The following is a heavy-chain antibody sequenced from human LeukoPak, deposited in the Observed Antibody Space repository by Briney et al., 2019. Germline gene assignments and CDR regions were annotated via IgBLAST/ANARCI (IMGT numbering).Heavy chain of an antibody. J-gene: IGHJ3*02. V-gene: IGHV4-61*02. Sequence: PSQTLSLTCTVSGGSISSGSYYWSWIRQPAGKGLEWIGRIYTSGSTNYNPSLKSRVTISVDTSKNQFSLKLSSVTAADTAVYFCARGPYSYDSSGAFDIWGQGTMVTVSS. D-gene: IGHD3-22*01. CDR2: IYTSGST. CDR1: GGSISSGSYY. CDR3: ARGPYSYDSSGAFDI.